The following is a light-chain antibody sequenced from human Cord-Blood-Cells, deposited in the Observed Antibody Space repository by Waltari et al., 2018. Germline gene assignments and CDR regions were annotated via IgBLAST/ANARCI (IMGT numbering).Light chain of an antibody. J-gene: IGKJ4*01. Sequence: EIDITQSTAPLSHSSGVGVTLSCRASQSFSSNFAWYQQKPGHAPRLLIYGASTRAAGIPARFSGSGSGTEFTITISSLQSEDFAVYYGQQYNNWPPLTVGGGTKVEIK. CDR3: QQYNNWPPLT. CDR1: QSFSSN. V-gene: IGKV3-15*01. CDR2: GAS.